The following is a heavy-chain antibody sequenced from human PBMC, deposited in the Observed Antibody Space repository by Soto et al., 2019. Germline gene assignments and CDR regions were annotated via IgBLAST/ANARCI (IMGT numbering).Heavy chain of an antibody. V-gene: IGHV1-69*08. CDR3: ARDGNCSGGSCYSGLGCYYYYYVDV. CDR1: GGTLSSFT. J-gene: IGHJ6*03. D-gene: IGHD2-15*01. CDR2: VIPNLGIA. Sequence: QVQLVQSGAEVKKPGSSGKVSCKASGGTLSSFTITWVRQSPGQGLEWMRRVIPNLGIANYAPKFQGRVTITADKSENTAYIEMSSLRCDYTAVYYCARDGNCSGGSCYSGLGCYYYYYVDVWGKGTKVTVSS.